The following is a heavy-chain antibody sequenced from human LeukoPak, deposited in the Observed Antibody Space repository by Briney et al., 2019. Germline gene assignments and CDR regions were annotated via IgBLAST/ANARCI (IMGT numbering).Heavy chain of an antibody. Sequence: GESLKISCKGSGYSFTSYWIGWVRQMPGKGLEWMGIIYPGDSDTRYGPSFQGQVTISADKSISTAYLQWSSLKASDTAMYYCARLDCSGGSCYPSGYFQHWGQGTLVTVSS. CDR1: GYSFTSYW. J-gene: IGHJ1*01. D-gene: IGHD2-15*01. CDR2: IYPGDSDT. V-gene: IGHV5-51*01. CDR3: ARLDCSGGSCYPSGYFQH.